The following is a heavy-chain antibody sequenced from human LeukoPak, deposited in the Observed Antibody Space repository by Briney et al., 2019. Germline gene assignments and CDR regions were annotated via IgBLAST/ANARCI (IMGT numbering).Heavy chain of an antibody. CDR2: TSGSSGCT. V-gene: IGHV3-23*01. CDR1: RFTFNSYA. CDR3: AKTGRYSSDY. Sequence: GGSLRLSCAASRFTFNSYATSWLRQAPGKGLEWVSATSGSSGCTYHTDSVKGRFTISRDKSMNTLYLQMKSVRAGDTAVYYCAKTGRYSSDYWGQGTLVTVVS. J-gene: IGHJ4*02. D-gene: IGHD5-18*01.